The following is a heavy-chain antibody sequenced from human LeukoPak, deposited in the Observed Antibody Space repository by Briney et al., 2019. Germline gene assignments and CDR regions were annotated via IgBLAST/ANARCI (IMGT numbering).Heavy chain of an antibody. J-gene: IGHJ6*04. CDR3: ARDRDIVVVPAAGKYYYYGMDV. CDR1: GGSVSSGSYY. V-gene: IGHV4-61*01. D-gene: IGHD2-2*01. CDR2: IYYSGCT. Sequence: SETLSLTCTVSGGSVSSGSYYWSWIRQPPGKGLEWIGYIYYSGCTNYNPSLKSRVTISVDTSKNQFSLKLSSVTAADTAVYYCARDRDIVVVPAAGKYYYYGMDVWGKGTTVTVSS.